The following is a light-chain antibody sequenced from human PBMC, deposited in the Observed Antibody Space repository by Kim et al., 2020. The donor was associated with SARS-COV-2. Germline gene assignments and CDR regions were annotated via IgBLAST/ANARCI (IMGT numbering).Light chain of an antibody. CDR2: AAS. J-gene: IGKJ5*01. V-gene: IGKV1D-16*01. CDR3: QQYNEYPPT. CDR1: QDISSW. Sequence: ASVGDRVNITCRASQDISSWLAWYQQKPEKAPKPLIFAASSLQTGVPSRFSGSGSGTDFTLTISSLQPEDFATYYCQQYNEYPPTFGQGTRLEIK.